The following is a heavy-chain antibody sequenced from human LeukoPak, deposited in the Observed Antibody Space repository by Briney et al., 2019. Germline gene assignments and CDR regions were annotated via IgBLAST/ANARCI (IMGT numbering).Heavy chain of an antibody. D-gene: IGHD3-22*01. V-gene: IGHV1-18*01. CDR2: ISAYNGNT. CDR1: GYTFTSCG. CDR3: ARGLAFTMIPDLYY. Sequence: ASVKVSCKASGYTFTSCGISWVRQAPGQGLEWMGWISAYNGNTNYAQKLQGRVTMTTDTSTSTAYMELRSLRSDDTAVYYCARGLAFTMIPDLYYWGQGTLVTVSS. J-gene: IGHJ4*02.